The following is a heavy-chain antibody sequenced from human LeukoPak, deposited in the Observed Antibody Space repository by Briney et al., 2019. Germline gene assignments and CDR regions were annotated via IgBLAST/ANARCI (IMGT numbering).Heavy chain of an antibody. V-gene: IGHV3-33*01. CDR3: ARDLGSSWTPYFDY. CDR2: IWYDGSNK. Sequence: GGSLRLSCAASGFTFSSYGMHWVRQAPGKGLEWVAVIWYDGSNKYYADSVKGRFTISRDNSKNTLYLQMNSLRAEDTAVYYCARDLGSSWTPYFDYWGQGTLVTVSS. CDR1: GFTFSSYG. D-gene: IGHD6-13*01. J-gene: IGHJ4*02.